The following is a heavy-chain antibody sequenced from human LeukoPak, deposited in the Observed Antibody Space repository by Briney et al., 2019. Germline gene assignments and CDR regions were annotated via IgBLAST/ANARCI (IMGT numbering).Heavy chain of an antibody. CDR1: GGSISNYY. CDR2: IYTSEST. D-gene: IGHD6-6*01. V-gene: IGHV4-4*07. Sequence: PSETLSLTCTVSGGSISNYYWSWIRQPAGKGLEWIGRIYTSESTNYNPSLKSRVTMSPDTSKSQFSLKLSSVTAADTAVYYCARAREFSSSSGRAYYFDYWGQGTLVTVSS. CDR3: ARAREFSSSSGRAYYFDY. J-gene: IGHJ4*02.